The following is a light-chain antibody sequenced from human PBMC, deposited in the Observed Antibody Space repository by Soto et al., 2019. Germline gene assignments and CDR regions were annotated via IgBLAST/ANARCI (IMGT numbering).Light chain of an antibody. Sequence: QSVLTQPPSASGTPGQRVTISCSGSSSNIGSNYVYWYQQLPGTAPKLLIYRNNQRPSGVPDRFSGSKSGTSASLAISGLRSEDEADYYGAAWDDSLSVPVFGGGTKLTVL. V-gene: IGLV1-47*01. J-gene: IGLJ2*01. CDR3: AAWDDSLSVPV. CDR2: RNN. CDR1: SSNIGSNY.